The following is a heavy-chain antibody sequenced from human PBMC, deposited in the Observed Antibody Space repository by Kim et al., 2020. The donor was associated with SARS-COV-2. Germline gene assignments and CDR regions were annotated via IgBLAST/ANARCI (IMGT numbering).Heavy chain of an antibody. CDR1: GFTFSKYH. CDR3: ARYYDNSGYYGGSDY. V-gene: IGHV3-21*06. CDR2: ISGDGRSI. Sequence: GGSLRLSCAVSGFTFSKYHMNWIRQTPGKGLEWVSSISGDGRSIYYAASAKGRFIISRDNGKNSLYLQMEGLRAADTAVYYCARYYDNSGYYGGSDYWGQGTLVTVSS. J-gene: IGHJ4*02. D-gene: IGHD3-22*01.